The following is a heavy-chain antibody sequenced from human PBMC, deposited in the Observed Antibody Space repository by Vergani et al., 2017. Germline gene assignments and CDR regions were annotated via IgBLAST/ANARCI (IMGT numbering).Heavy chain of an antibody. CDR2: ISYDGSNK. Sequence: VQLVESGGGLVQPGGSLRLSCAASGFTFSSYAMSWVRQAPGKGLEWVAVISYDGSNKYYADSVKGRFTISRDNSKNTLYLQMNSLRAEDTAVYYCARGIAAPFDYYMDVWGKGTTVTVSS. CDR1: GFTFSSYA. CDR3: ARGIAAPFDYYMDV. D-gene: IGHD6-6*01. V-gene: IGHV3-30*04. J-gene: IGHJ6*03.